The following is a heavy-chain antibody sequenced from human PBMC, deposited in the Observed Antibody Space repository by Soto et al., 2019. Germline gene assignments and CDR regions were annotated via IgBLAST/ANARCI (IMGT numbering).Heavy chain of an antibody. V-gene: IGHV1-69*13. D-gene: IGHD1-26*01. J-gene: IGHJ5*02. CDR3: ARDLVVGGIYNWFDP. CDR1: GGTFSSYA. CDR2: IIPIFGTA. Sequence: SVKVSCQPSGGTFSSYAISWVRQAPGQGLEWMGGIIPIFGTANYAQKFQGRVTITADESTSTAYMELSSLRSEDTAVYYCARDLVVGGIYNWFDPWGQGTLVTVSS.